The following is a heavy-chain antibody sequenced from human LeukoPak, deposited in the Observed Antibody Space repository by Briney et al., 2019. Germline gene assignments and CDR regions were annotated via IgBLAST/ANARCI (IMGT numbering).Heavy chain of an antibody. D-gene: IGHD5-24*01. CDR1: GGSFSGYY. V-gene: IGHV4-34*01. CDR2: INHSGST. CDR3: ARRRRDGYNYGDY. J-gene: IGHJ4*02. Sequence: PSETLSLTCAVYGGSFSGYYWSWIRQPPGKGLEWIGEINHSGSTNYNPSLKSRVTISVDTSKNQFSLKLSSVTAADTAVYYCARRRRDGYNYGDYWGQGTLVTVSS.